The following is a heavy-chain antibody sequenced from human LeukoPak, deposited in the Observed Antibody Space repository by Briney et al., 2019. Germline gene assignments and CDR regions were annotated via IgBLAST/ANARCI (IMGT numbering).Heavy chain of an antibody. J-gene: IGHJ5*02. Sequence: GGSLRLSCAASGFTFSSYAMSWVRQAPGKGLEWVAVISYDGSNKYYADSVKGRFTISRDNSKNTLYLQMNSLRAEDTAVYYCARTPGVYCSSTSCPGTWGQGTLVTVSS. CDR2: ISYDGSNK. CDR3: ARTPGVYCSSTSCPGT. V-gene: IGHV3-30*04. CDR1: GFTFSSYA. D-gene: IGHD2-2*01.